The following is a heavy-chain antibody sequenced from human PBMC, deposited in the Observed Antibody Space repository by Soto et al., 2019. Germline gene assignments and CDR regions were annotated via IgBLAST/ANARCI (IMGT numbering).Heavy chain of an antibody. CDR2: ISGSGGST. J-gene: IGHJ4*02. V-gene: IGHV3-23*01. D-gene: IGHD2-2*01. CDR3: ARDYCSSTSCYYGPFDY. Sequence: GGSLRLSCAASGFTFSSYAMSWVRQAPGKGLEWVSAISGSGGSTYYADSMKGRFTISRDNSKNTLYLQMNSLRAEDTAVYYCARDYCSSTSCYYGPFDYWGQGTLVTVSS. CDR1: GFTFSSYA.